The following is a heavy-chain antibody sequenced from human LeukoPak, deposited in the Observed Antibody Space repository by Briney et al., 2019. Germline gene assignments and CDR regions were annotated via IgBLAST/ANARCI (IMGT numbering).Heavy chain of an antibody. CDR3: ARTAMASIADYFGY. CDR2: IHYSGST. CDR1: SGSVSRHY. V-gene: IGHV4-59*02. Sequence: SETLSLTCTVSSGSVSRHYWSWIRQPPGKGLEWIGYIHYSGSTNSNPSLKSRVTLSIDTSKNQFSLELRSVIAADTAVFYCARTAMASIADYFGYWGQGLMVTVSS. D-gene: IGHD5-24*01. J-gene: IGHJ4*02.